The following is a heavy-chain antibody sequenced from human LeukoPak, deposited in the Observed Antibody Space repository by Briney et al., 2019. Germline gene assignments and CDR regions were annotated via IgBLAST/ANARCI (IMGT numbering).Heavy chain of an antibody. CDR3: ARVLSLYYYYYYMDV. Sequence: SVKVSCKASGGTFSSYAISWVRQAPGQGLEWMGGIIPIFGTANYAQKFQGRVTITADESTSTAYMELSSLRSEDTAVYYCARVLSLYYYYYYMDVWGKGTTVTVSS. V-gene: IGHV1-69*13. CDR1: GGTFSSYA. D-gene: IGHD2/OR15-2a*01. J-gene: IGHJ6*03. CDR2: IIPIFGTA.